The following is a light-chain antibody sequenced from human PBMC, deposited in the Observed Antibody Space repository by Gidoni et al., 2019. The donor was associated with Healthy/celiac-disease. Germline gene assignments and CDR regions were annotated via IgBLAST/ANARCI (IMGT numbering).Light chain of an antibody. Sequence: ETVLTQSPVTLSVSSGERAALSCRASETIDYKLAWYQQKPGQAPRLLIYGASIRATGVPDRFRGSGSGTEFTLTISSLQSEDFAFYYCQQYSHWPPFTFXGXTKVEMK. J-gene: IGKJ4*01. V-gene: IGKV3-15*01. CDR3: QQYSHWPPFT. CDR1: ETIDYK. CDR2: GAS.